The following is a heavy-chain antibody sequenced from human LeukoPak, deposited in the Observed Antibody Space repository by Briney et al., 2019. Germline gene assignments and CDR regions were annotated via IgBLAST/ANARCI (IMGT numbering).Heavy chain of an antibody. CDR3: ARMAVDPAMVTNFFDL. CDR1: GYTFTDYY. J-gene: IGHJ4*02. Sequence: ASVKVSCKASGYTFTDYYMYWVRQAPGQGPECMGVIHPSGGGTTYAQKFQGRVTLTKDTATSTVYIELSSLRSDDTAVYYCARMAVDPAMVTNFFDLWGQGTLLIVSA. CDR2: IHPSGGGT. V-gene: IGHV1-46*01. D-gene: IGHD5-18*01.